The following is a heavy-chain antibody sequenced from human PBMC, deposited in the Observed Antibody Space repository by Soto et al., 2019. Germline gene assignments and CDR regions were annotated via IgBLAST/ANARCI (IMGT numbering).Heavy chain of an antibody. CDR2: ISGSGGST. Sequence: GGSLRLSCAASGFTFSSYAMSWVRQAPGKGLEWVSAISGSGGSTYYADSVKGRFTISRDNSKNTLYLQMNSLRAEDKAVYESAKDMKPGIAAAGHHDYYGMDVWGQGTTVTVSS. CDR3: AKDMKPGIAAAGHHDYYGMDV. V-gene: IGHV3-23*01. D-gene: IGHD6-13*01. J-gene: IGHJ6*02. CDR1: GFTFSSYA.